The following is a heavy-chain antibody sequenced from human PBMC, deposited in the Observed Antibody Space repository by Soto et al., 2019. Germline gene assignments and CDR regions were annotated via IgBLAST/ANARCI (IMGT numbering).Heavy chain of an antibody. CDR3: ARDPRSRITIFGLIDY. V-gene: IGHV3-30-3*01. J-gene: IGHJ4*02. Sequence: GGSLRLSCAASGFTFSSYAMHWVRQAPGKGLEWVAVISYDGSNKYYADSVKGRFTISRDNSKNTLYLQMNSLRAEDTAAYYCARDPRSRITIFGLIDYWGQGTLVTVSS. D-gene: IGHD3-9*01. CDR2: ISYDGSNK. CDR1: GFTFSSYA.